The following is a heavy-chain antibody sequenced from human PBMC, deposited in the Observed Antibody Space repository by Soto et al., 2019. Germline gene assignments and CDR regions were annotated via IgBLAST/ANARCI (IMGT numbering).Heavy chain of an antibody. D-gene: IGHD1-26*01. V-gene: IGHV1-69*06. J-gene: IGHJ4*02. CDR1: GGTFSSYA. CDR3: ARVAVRRGGSYLGNY. Sequence: QVQLVQSGAEVKKPGSSVKVSCKASGGTFSSYAISWVRQAPGQGLEWMGGIIPIFGTANYAQKFQGRVTITADKSTSTAYRELSSLRSEDTAVYYCARVAVRRGGSYLGNYWGQGTLVTVSS. CDR2: IIPIFGTA.